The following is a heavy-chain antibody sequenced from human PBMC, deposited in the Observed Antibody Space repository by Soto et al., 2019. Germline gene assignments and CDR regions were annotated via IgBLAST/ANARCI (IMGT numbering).Heavy chain of an antibody. V-gene: IGHV1-69*01. CDR1: GDTFNTFA. Sequence: QVQLVQSGAEVKQPGSSVRVSCKSSGDTFNTFAISWVRQAPGQGLEWMGGIIPIFGAPDYAQQFPGRVTISADESTRTAYLDLRRLRSEDTAVYYCARSPGITGPRASQYAMDVWGQGTTVTVSS. CDR2: IIPIFGAP. D-gene: IGHD1-20*01. J-gene: IGHJ6*02. CDR3: ARSPGITGPRASQYAMDV.